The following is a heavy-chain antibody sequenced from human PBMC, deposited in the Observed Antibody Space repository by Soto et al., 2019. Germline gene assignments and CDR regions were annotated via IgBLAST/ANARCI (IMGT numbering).Heavy chain of an antibody. CDR1: GFTFSSYA. D-gene: IGHD5-12*01. V-gene: IGHV3-30-3*01. CDR3: AKDSRGFRGYPAY. J-gene: IGHJ4*02. Sequence: PGGSLRLSCAASGFTFSSYAMHWVRQAPGKGLEWVAVISYDGSNKYYADSVKGRFTISRDNSKNTVYLQMNSLRAEDTALYYCAKDSRGFRGYPAYWGQGTLVTVSS. CDR2: ISYDGSNK.